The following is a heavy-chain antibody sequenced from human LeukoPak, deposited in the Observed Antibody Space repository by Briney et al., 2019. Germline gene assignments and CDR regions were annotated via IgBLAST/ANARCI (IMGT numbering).Heavy chain of an antibody. V-gene: IGHV3-21*01. D-gene: IGHD2-15*01. J-gene: IGHJ6*03. CDR3: ARSGTRFYYYMDV. Sequence: GGSLRLSCAASGFTFSSYSMNWVRQAPGKGLEWVSSISSSSSYIYYADSVKGRFTISRDNAKNSLYLQMKSLRAEDTAVYYCARSGTRFYYYMDVWGKGTTVTVSS. CDR2: ISSSSSYI. CDR1: GFTFSSYS.